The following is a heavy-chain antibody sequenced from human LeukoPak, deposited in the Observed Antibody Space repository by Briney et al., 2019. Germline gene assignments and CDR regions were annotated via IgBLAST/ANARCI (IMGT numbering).Heavy chain of an antibody. CDR1: GFTFVDYA. J-gene: IGHJ6*03. D-gene: IGHD4-11*01. V-gene: IGHV3-64*01. CDR3: ARAYSNPYYFYMDV. Sequence: PGGSLRLSCAASGFTFVDYAMHWVRQAPGKGLEYVSGIGSNGDSTYYANSVKGRFTMSRDNSKHTLYLQMGSLRTEDLAVYYCARAYSNPYYFYMDVWGIGTTVTVSS. CDR2: IGSNGDST.